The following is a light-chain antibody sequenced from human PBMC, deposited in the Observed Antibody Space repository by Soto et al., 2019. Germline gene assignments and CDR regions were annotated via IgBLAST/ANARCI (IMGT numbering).Light chain of an antibody. V-gene: IGLV1-40*01. CDR3: QSYDSSLSGWV. CDR2: GNS. Sequence: QSVLTQPPSVSGAPGQRVTISCTGSSSNIGAGYDVHWFQQLPGTVPKLLISGNSNRPSGVPDRFSGSKSGTSASLAINGLQAEDEADYYCQSYDSSLSGWVFGGGTQLTVL. J-gene: IGLJ3*02. CDR1: SSNIGAGYD.